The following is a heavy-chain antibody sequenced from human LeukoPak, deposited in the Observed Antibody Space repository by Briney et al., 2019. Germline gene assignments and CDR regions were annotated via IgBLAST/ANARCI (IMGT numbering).Heavy chain of an antibody. CDR2: IYYSGST. Sequence: PSETLSLTCTVSGGSISSYYWSWIRQPPGKGLEWIGYIYYSGSTNYNPSLKSRVTISVDTSKNQFSLKLSSVTAADTALYYCVRVNYGSGSYRDWFDPWGQGTLVTVSS. J-gene: IGHJ5*02. V-gene: IGHV4-59*08. CDR3: VRVNYGSGSYRDWFDP. CDR1: GGSISSYY. D-gene: IGHD3-10*01.